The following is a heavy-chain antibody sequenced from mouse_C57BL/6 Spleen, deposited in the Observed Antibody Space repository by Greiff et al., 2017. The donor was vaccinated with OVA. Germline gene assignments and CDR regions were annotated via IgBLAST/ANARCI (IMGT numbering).Heavy chain of an antibody. CDR3: ARGTTVEAMDY. CDR2: IDPSDSYT. Sequence: VQLQQPGAELVRPGTSVKLSCKASGYTFTSYWMHWVKQRPGQGLEWIGVIDPSDSYTNYNQKFKGKATLTVDTSSSTAYMQLSSLTSEDSAVYYCARGTTVEAMDYWGQGTSVTVSS. CDR1: GYTFTSYW. D-gene: IGHD1-1*01. J-gene: IGHJ4*01. V-gene: IGHV1-59*01.